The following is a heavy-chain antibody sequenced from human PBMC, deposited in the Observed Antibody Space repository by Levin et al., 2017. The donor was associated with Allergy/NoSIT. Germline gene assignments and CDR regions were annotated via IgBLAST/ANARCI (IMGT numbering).Heavy chain of an antibody. CDR2: ISWNSGSI. CDR1: GFSFDDYA. V-gene: IGHV3-9*01. D-gene: IGHD2-2*01. CDR3: AKMDCSSINCYPDF. Sequence: GGSLRLSCAVSGFSFDDYAMHWVRQAPGKGLEWVSGISWNSGSIIYSDSVKGRFTISRDDAKNSLSLQMNSLRVEDTALYYCAKMDCSSINCYPDFWGQGTRVTVSS. J-gene: IGHJ4*02.